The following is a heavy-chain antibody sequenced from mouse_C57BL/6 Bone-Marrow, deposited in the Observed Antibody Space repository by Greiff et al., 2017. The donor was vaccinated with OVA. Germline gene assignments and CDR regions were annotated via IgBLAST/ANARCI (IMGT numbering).Heavy chain of an antibody. Sequence: VQLQQPGAELVRPGTSVKLSCKASGYTFTSYWMHWVKQRPGQGLEWIGVIDPSDSYTNYNQKFKGKATLTVDTSSSTAYMQLSSLTSEDAAVYYCAVWLRQAMDYWGQGTSVTVSA. CDR2: IDPSDSYT. V-gene: IGHV1-59*01. J-gene: IGHJ4*01. CDR3: AVWLRQAMDY. D-gene: IGHD2-2*01. CDR1: GYTFTSYW.